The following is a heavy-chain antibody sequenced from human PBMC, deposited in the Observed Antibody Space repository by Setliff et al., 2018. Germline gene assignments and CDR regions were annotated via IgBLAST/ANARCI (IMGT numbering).Heavy chain of an antibody. Sequence: KVSCKAPEYSFTGYYMHWLRQTPGQGFEWMGWINPKSGGTKYAVKFQGRVTMTRDTSINTIYMELSSLTSDDTAIYYCAKQGDLAFDYWGQGTQVTVSS. CDR3: AKQGDLAFDY. CDR1: EYSFTGYY. D-gene: IGHD3-16*01. V-gene: IGHV1-2*02. CDR2: INPKSGGT. J-gene: IGHJ4*02.